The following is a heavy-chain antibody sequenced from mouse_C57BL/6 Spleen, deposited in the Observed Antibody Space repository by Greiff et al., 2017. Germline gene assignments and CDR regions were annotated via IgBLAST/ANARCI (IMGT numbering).Heavy chain of an antibody. J-gene: IGHJ4*01. CDR2: IYPGSGST. CDR3: ARSDYSNYGSYAMDY. V-gene: IGHV1-55*01. D-gene: IGHD2-5*01. CDR1: GYTFTSYW. Sequence: QVQLQQSGAELVKPGASVKMSCKASGYTFTSYWITWVKQRPGQGLEWIGDIYPGSGSTNYNEKFKSKATLTVDTSSSTAYMQLSSLTSEDSAVYYCARSDYSNYGSYAMDYWGQGTSVTVSS.